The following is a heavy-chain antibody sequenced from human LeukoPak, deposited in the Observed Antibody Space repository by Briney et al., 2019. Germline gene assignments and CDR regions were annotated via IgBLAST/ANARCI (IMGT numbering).Heavy chain of an antibody. J-gene: IGHJ4*02. D-gene: IGHD2-15*01. V-gene: IGHV3-33*06. CDR1: GITFSSFG. CDR3: ANWDCSGGSCYPNH. Sequence: GRSLRLSCAASGITFSSFGMHWVRQAPGKGLEWGAVIWNDGSNTYYADSVRGRFTISRDNSKNTLYLQMNSLRAEDTAVYYCANWDCSGGSCYPNHWGQGTLVTVSS. CDR2: IWNDGSNT.